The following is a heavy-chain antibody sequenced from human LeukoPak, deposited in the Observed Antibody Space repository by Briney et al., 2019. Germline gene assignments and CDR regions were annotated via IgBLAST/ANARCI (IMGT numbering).Heavy chain of an antibody. CDR3: ARGPNSNWSGLDF. Sequence: GGSLRLSCTASGVSFSGHWMHWARQLPGKGLVWVSRISPTGSTTSYADSVKGQFTVSRDNAKNTLYLQVNNLRAEDTAVYYCARGPNSNWSGLDFWGQGTLLTVSS. CDR1: GVSFSGHW. D-gene: IGHD6-6*01. J-gene: IGHJ4*02. CDR2: ISPTGSTT. V-gene: IGHV3-74*01.